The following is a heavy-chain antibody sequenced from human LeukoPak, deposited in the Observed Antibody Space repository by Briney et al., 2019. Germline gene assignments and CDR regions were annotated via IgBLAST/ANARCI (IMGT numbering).Heavy chain of an antibody. D-gene: IGHD1-26*01. Sequence: SQTLSLTCAVSGGSISSGGYSWSWIRQPPGKGLEWIGYIYHSGSTNYNPSLKSRVTISVDRSKNQFSLKLSSVTAADTAVYYCARGPRSYMVDYWGQGTLVTVSS. CDR3: ARGPRSYMVDY. V-gene: IGHV4-30-2*01. J-gene: IGHJ4*02. CDR2: IYHSGST. CDR1: GGSISSGGYS.